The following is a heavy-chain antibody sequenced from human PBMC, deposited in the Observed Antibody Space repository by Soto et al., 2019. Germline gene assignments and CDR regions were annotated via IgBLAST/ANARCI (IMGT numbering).Heavy chain of an antibody. J-gene: IGHJ4*02. CDR3: ATEPIYYNDGSGYYPLGH. CDR2: ISAHNGDT. Sequence: GASVKVSCKASGYSFATYGFSWARQAPGQGLECVGWISAHNGDTRYSQKFQGRVTLTTDTSTNTGYMELRSLTSDDTAVYFCATEPIYYNDGSGYYPLGHWGQGTLVTVSS. CDR1: GYSFATYG. D-gene: IGHD3-22*01. V-gene: IGHV1-18*04.